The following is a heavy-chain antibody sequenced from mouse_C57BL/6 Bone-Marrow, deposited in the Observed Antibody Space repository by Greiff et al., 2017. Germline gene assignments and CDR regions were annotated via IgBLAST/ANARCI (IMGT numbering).Heavy chain of an antibody. Sequence: QVQLQQPGAELVKPGASVKLSCKASGYIFTSYWMQWVKQRPGQGLAWIGEIDPSDSYTNYNQKFKGKATLTVDTSSSTAYMQLSSLTSEDSVVYYCARDDYARFAYWGQGTLVTVSA. V-gene: IGHV1-50*01. CDR1: GYIFTSYW. D-gene: IGHD2-4*01. CDR3: ARDDYARFAY. J-gene: IGHJ3*01. CDR2: IDPSDSYT.